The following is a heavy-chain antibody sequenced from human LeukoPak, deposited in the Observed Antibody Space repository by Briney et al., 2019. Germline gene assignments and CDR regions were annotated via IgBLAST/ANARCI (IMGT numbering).Heavy chain of an antibody. Sequence: ASETLSLTCTVSGGSISSYYWSWIRQPPGKGLEWIGYIYYSGSTNYNPSLKSRVTISVDTSKNQFSLKLSSVTAADTAVYYCAGDLDGGFDYWGQGTLVTVSS. CDR3: AGDLDGGFDY. CDR2: IYYSGST. D-gene: IGHD3/OR15-3a*01. V-gene: IGHV4-59*01. CDR1: GGSISSYY. J-gene: IGHJ4*02.